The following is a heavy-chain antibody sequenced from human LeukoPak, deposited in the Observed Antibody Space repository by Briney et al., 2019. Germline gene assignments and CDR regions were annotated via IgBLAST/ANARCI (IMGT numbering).Heavy chain of an antibody. CDR3: ATDAPSAIEFDY. D-gene: IGHD2-2*01. V-gene: IGHV1-69-2*01. CDR2: FDPEDGDT. Sequence: GASVTVSCKASGYTFLDYYMHWVQQAPGKVLAWMVLFDPEDGDTIYAEKFQGRVTITADTSTDTAYMELSSLRSDDTVVYYCATDAPSAIEFDYWGQGTLVTVFS. CDR1: GYTFLDYY. J-gene: IGHJ4*02.